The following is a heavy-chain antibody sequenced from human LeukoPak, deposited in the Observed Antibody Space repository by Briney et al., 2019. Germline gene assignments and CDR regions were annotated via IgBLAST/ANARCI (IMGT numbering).Heavy chain of an antibody. CDR2: ISSSGGTI. J-gene: IGHJ4*02. D-gene: IGHD2-8*01. Sequence: GGSLRLSCVASGFTFSDYYMSWIRQAPGKGLEWVSYISSSGGTIYYADSMKGRFTISRDNAKNSLFLQMNSLRAEDTAVYYCARDLGYCTNGVCHTRFDCWGQGTLVAVSS. CDR3: ARDLGYCTNGVCHTRFDC. V-gene: IGHV3-11*01. CDR1: GFTFSDYY.